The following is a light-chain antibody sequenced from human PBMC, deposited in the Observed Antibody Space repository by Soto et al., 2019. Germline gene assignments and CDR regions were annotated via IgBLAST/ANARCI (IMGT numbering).Light chain of an antibody. J-gene: IGKJ1*01. Sequence: EIDFTQSPGTLSVSPGERATFYCKASQSVSSSYIAWYQQKRGQSPRRLIYGASIRATGIPDRFSGSGSGTDFTLTISRLEPEEFALYYCKQYHTSPLTVGQGTKVAI. CDR1: QSVSSSY. CDR2: GAS. V-gene: IGKV3-20*01. CDR3: KQYHTSPLT.